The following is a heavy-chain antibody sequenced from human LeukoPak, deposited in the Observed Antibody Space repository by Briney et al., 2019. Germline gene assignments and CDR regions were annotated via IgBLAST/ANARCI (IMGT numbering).Heavy chain of an antibody. V-gene: IGHV4-61*02. CDR1: GGSISSGRYY. Sequence: PSQTLSLTCTVSGGSISSGRYYWNWIRQPAGKGLEWIGRIYTSGSTNYNPSLKSRITISVDTSKNQFSLKLSSVTAADTAVYYCARLRRQWVAGFDYWGQGTLVTVSS. D-gene: IGHD6-19*01. CDR2: IYTSGST. J-gene: IGHJ4*02. CDR3: ARLRRQWVAGFDY.